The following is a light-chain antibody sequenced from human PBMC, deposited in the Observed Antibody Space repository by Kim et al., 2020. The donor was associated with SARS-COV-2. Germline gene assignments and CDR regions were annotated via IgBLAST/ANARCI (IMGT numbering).Light chain of an antibody. CDR3: QQYNNWPPIT. CDR1: QNVNSN. Sequence: SAGKRATLSWRARQNVNSNLGWYQKKPGQAPRLLIYGASTRATGIPARFSGSGSGTEFTLTISSLQSEDFAVYYCQQYNNWPPITFGQGTRLEIK. J-gene: IGKJ5*01. CDR2: GAS. V-gene: IGKV3-15*01.